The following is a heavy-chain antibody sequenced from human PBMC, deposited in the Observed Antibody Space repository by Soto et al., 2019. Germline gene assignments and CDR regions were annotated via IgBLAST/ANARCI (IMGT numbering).Heavy chain of an antibody. V-gene: IGHV4-61*01. D-gene: IGHD6-25*01. CDR3: ARDRYSSAEGYFDL. CDR2: IYYSGST. J-gene: IGHJ2*01. Sequence: SETLSLTCAVSGYSISSGNYWAWIRQPPGKGLEWIGYIYYSGSTNYNPSLKSRVTISVDTSKNQFSLKLSSVTAADTAVYYCARDRYSSAEGYFDLWGRGTLVTVSS. CDR1: GYSISSGNY.